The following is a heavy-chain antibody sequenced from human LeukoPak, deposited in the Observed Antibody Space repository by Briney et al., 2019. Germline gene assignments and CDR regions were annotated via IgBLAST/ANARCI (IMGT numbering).Heavy chain of an antibody. J-gene: IGHJ5*02. CDR2: IYTSGST. CDR3: ARAGDPSITMVRGLQGWFDP. Sequence: SETLSLTCTVSGGSISSGSYYWSWIRPPAGKGLEWIGRIYTSGSTNYNPSLKSRVTISVDASQNQFSLKLSSVPAADPAVYHCARAGDPSITMVRGLQGWFDPWGQGTLVTVSS. D-gene: IGHD3-10*01. CDR1: GGSISSGSYY. V-gene: IGHV4-61*02.